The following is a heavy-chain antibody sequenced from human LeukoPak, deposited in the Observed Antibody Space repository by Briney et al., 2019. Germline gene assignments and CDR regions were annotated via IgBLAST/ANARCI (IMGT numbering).Heavy chain of an antibody. CDR2: IWYDGSNK. D-gene: IGHD1-26*01. V-gene: IGHV3-33*01. Sequence: PGGSLRLFCAASGFTFSSYGMHWVRQAPGKGLEGVTVIWYDGSNKYYADSVKGRFTISRDNSKNTLYLQMNSLRAEDTAVYYCARGGIVGADYYYYYGMDVWGQGTTVTVSS. J-gene: IGHJ6*02. CDR1: GFTFSSYG. CDR3: ARGGIVGADYYYYYGMDV.